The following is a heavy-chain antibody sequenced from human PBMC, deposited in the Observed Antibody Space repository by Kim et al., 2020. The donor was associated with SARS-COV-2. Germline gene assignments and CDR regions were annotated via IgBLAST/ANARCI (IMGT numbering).Heavy chain of an antibody. J-gene: IGHJ5*02. V-gene: IGHV1-2*06. Sequence: ASVKVSCKASGYTFTGYYMHWVRQAPGQGLEWMGRINPNSGGTNYAQKFQGRVTMTRDTSISTAYMELSRLRSDDTAVYYCARDRGSWRGGNWFDPWGQGTLVTVSS. CDR1: GYTFTGYY. CDR3: ARDRGSWRGGNWFDP. D-gene: IGHD3-10*01. CDR2: INPNSGGT.